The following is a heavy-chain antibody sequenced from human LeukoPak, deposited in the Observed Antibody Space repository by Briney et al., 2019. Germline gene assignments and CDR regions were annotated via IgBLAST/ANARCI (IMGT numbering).Heavy chain of an antibody. Sequence: SETLSLTCTVSGGSISSYYWSWIRQPPGKGLEWIGDFYYSGSTNYNPSLKSRVTISVDTSKNQFSLKLSSVTAADTAVYYCARQYTSSWAYWFDPWGQGTLVTVSS. V-gene: IGHV4-59*01. D-gene: IGHD6-13*01. CDR1: GGSISSYY. J-gene: IGHJ5*02. CDR2: FYYSGST. CDR3: ARQYTSSWAYWFDP.